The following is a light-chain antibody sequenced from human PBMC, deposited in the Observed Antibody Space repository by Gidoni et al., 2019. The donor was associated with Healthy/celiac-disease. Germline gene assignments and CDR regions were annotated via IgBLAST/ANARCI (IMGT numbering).Light chain of an antibody. J-gene: IGKJ3*01. V-gene: IGKV1-9*01. CDR3: QQLSSSPLT. CDR2: AAS. CDR1: QGISSY. Sequence: TITCRASQGISSYLAWYQQKPGKAPKLLIYAASTLQGGVPSRFSGSGSGTAFPLTISSLQPEDFATYSCQQLSSSPLTFGPGTKVDIK.